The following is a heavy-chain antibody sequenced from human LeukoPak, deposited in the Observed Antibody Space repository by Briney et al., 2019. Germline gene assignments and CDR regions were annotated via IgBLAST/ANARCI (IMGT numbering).Heavy chain of an antibody. D-gene: IGHD4-23*01. CDR2: IYYSGST. V-gene: IGHV4-59*12. CDR3: ARDRRWYGLDY. J-gene: IGHJ4*02. CDR1: GGSISSYY. Sequence: SETLSLTCTVSGGSISSYYWSWIRQPPGKGLEWIGYIYYSGSTNYNPSLKSRVTISVDTSKNQFSLKLSSVTAADTAVYYCARDRRWYGLDYWGQGTLVTVSS.